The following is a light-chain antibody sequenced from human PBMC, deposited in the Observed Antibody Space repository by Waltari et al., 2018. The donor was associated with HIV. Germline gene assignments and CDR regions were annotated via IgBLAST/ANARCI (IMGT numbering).Light chain of an antibody. Sequence: QPKMTQAPSASKTPGQRITLSCSGCKSNIGNNFLYWYQQIPGAAPRLVMARNDRRPAGVPDRFSGTKSGTSAFLAITDLRLDDEATYVCASWDDNLRHWVFGGGTKLTVL. V-gene: IGLV1-47*01. CDR1: KSNIGNNF. CDR2: RND. J-gene: IGLJ3*02. CDR3: ASWDDNLRHWV.